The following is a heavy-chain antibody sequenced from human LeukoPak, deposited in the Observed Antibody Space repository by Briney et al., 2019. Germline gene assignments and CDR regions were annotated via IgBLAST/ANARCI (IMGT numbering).Heavy chain of an antibody. D-gene: IGHD6-13*01. J-gene: IGHJ6*02. Sequence: SETLSLTCTVSGGSISGYYWSWIRQPPGKGLEWIGYIYYTGSTNYNPSLKNRVTISVDTSKNQFSLKLSSVTAADTAVYYCARDTPAATPGYYGMDVWGQGTTVTVSS. CDR1: GGSISGYY. CDR2: IYYTGST. V-gene: IGHV4-59*01. CDR3: ARDTPAATPGYYGMDV.